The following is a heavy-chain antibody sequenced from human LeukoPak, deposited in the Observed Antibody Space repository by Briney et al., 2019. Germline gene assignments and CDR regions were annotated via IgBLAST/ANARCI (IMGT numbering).Heavy chain of an antibody. Sequence: SETLSLACTVSGGSISSYYWSWIRQPPGKGLEWIGYIYYSGSTNYNPSLKSRVTISVDTSKNQFSLKLSSVTAADTAVYYCARVVVAPYDFWSGYPFDPWGQGTLVTVSS. CDR3: ARVVVAPYDFWSGYPFDP. D-gene: IGHD3-3*01. CDR2: IYYSGST. CDR1: GGSISSYY. V-gene: IGHV4-59*01. J-gene: IGHJ5*02.